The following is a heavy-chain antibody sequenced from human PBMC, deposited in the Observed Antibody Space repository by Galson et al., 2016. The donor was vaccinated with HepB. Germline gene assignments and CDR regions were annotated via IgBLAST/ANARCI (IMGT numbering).Heavy chain of an antibody. Sequence: SLRLSCAASGFTFSIYAMHWVRQAPGKGLEWVAVISFDGGNEYYADSVKGRFTISRDNSKNALYLQMNSLRAEDTAVYYCARDRGGSWSIPEVPGTFDIWGQGTMVIVSS. CDR3: ARDRGGSWSIPEVPGTFDI. D-gene: IGHD6-6*01. CDR2: ISFDGGNE. V-gene: IGHV3-30-3*01. CDR1: GFTFSIYA. J-gene: IGHJ3*02.